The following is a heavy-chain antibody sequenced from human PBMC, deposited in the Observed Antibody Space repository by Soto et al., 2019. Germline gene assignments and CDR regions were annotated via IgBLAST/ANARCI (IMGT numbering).Heavy chain of an antibody. J-gene: IGHJ4*02. CDR2: IYYGGST. CDR1: GGSVSSGSYY. V-gene: IGHV4-61*01. Sequence: QVQLQESGPGLVKPSETLSLTCTVSGGSVSSGSYYWSWIRQPPGKGLEWIGYIYYGGSTNYNPSLKSRVTISVDTSKNQFSLKLSSVTAADTAVYYCARENWNYRSFDYWGQGTLVTVSS. D-gene: IGHD1-7*01. CDR3: ARENWNYRSFDY.